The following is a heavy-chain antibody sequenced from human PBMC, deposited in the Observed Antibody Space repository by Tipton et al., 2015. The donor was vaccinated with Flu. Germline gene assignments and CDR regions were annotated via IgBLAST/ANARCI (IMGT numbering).Heavy chain of an antibody. CDR3: ARAPDSIVGATVFDY. CDR1: GGSISSYY. J-gene: IGHJ4*02. D-gene: IGHD1-26*01. V-gene: IGHV4-59*01. CDR2: IYYSGST. Sequence: LVQSSETLSLTCTVSGGSISSYYWSWIRQPPGKGLEWIGYIYYSGSTNYNPSLKSRVTISVDTSKNQFSLKLSSVTAADTAVYYCARAPDSIVGATVFDYWAREPWSPSPQ.